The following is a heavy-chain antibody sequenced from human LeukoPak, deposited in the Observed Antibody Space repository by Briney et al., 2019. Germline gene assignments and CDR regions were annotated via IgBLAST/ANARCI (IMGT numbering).Heavy chain of an antibody. V-gene: IGHV1-2*02. CDR1: GYTFTGYY. Sequence: ASVKVSCKASGYTFTGYYMHWVRQAPGQGLEWMGWINPNSGGTNYAQKFQGRVTMTRDTSISTAYMELNRLRSDDTAVYYCARAPSRFGEGWFDPWGQGTLVTVSS. J-gene: IGHJ5*02. CDR2: INPNSGGT. CDR3: ARAPSRFGEGWFDP. D-gene: IGHD3-10*01.